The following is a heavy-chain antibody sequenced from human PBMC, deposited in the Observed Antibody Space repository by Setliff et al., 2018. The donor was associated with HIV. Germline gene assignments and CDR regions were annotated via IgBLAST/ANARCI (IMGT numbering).Heavy chain of an antibody. Sequence: ETLSLSCAVSGLLFSDAWVSWVRQAPGKGLEWVGRIKNIGSGGTSDYAAPVRGRFTISRDDSKNTLYLQMDSLKTEDTAVYYCATDGNWFFHHWGQGTLVTVSS. J-gene: IGHJ1*01. CDR1: GLLFSDAW. CDR3: ATDGNWFFHH. D-gene: IGHD3-9*01. CDR2: IKNIGSGGTS. V-gene: IGHV3-15*01.